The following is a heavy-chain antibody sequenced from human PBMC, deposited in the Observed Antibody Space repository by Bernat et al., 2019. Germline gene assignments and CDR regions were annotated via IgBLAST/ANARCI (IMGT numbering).Heavy chain of an antibody. D-gene: IGHD3-9*01. CDR3: AHRGNDHGDYDTGTGYAAGDNWFDP. J-gene: IGHJ5*02. CDR2: IYWDDDK. CDR1: GFSLSTSGVG. V-gene: IGHV2-5*02. Sequence: QITLKESGPTLVKPTQTLTLTCTFSGFSLSTSGVGVGWIRQPPGKALEWLALIYWDDDKRYSPSLKSRLTITKDTSTSPVVLTMTNMDPVHTATYYCAHRGNDHGDYDTGTGYAAGDNWFDPWGQGTLVTVSS.